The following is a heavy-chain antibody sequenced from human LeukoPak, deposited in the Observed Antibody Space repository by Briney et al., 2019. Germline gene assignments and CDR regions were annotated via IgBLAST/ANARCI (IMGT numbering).Heavy chain of an antibody. V-gene: IGHV3-23*01. J-gene: IGHJ4*02. CDR2: LSGSGITT. CDR3: AKGGYSGYDSYFDY. D-gene: IGHD5-12*01. Sequence: GGSLRLSCAASGFTFSNSAMSWVRQAPGKGLEWVSTLSGSGITTYYADSVKGRFTISRDNAKNSLYLQMNSLRAEDTALYYCAKGGYSGYDSYFDYWGQGALVTVSS. CDR1: GFTFSNSA.